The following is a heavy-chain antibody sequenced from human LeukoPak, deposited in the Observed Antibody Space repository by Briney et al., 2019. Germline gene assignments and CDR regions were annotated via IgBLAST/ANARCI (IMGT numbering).Heavy chain of an antibody. CDR3: ARTYSSSLHEGYYFDY. CDR1: GGSFSGYY. V-gene: IGHV4-34*01. CDR2: INHSGST. Sequence: SETLSLTCAVYGGSFSGYYWSWIRQPPGKGLEWIGEINHSGSTNYNPSLESRVTISVDTSKNQFSLNLRSVTAADTAVYHCARTYSSSLHEGYYFDYWGQGTLVTVSS. J-gene: IGHJ4*02. D-gene: IGHD6-6*01.